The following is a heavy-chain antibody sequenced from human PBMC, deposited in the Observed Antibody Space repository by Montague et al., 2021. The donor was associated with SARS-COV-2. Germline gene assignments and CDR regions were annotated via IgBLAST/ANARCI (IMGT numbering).Heavy chain of an antibody. Sequence: SETLSLTCTVSGGSMTNYYWSWIRQPPGKGLEWLAYIYYRGSTSYNPSLMSRVTISVDTSKKQFSLKLSSVTAADTAVYYCVRQRNDDVLDYWGQGTLVTVSS. V-gene: IGHV4-59*08. CDR2: IYYRGST. J-gene: IGHJ4*02. CDR1: GGSMTNYY. D-gene: IGHD1-1*01. CDR3: VRQRNDDVLDY.